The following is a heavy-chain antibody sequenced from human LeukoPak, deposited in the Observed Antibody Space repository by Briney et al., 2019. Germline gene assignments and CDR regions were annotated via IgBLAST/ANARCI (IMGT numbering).Heavy chain of an antibody. CDR2: IWHDGSSQ. V-gene: IGHV3-33*06. CDR3: AKDAQRGFDYSNSLDY. J-gene: IGHJ4*02. CDR1: RFTFSHYG. D-gene: IGHD4-11*01. Sequence: CCIASRFTFSHYGMHWVRQAPGKGLEWVAVIWHDGSSQYYADSVKGRFIISRDNSHNTVYLQMSSLRANDTAVYYCAKDAQRGFDYSNSLDYWGQGTLVTVSS.